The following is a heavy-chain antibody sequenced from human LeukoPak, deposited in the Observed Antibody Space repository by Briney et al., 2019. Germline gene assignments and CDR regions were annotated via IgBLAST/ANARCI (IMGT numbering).Heavy chain of an antibody. CDR3: ARARWLFRYDAFDI. D-gene: IGHD3-22*01. Sequence: GGSLRLSCSASGFTFSSFAMHWVRQAPGKGLEYVAAISRNGGSTYYADSVKRRFTISRDNSKNTLYLQMNSLRAEDTAVYYCARARWLFRYDAFDIWGQGTMVTVSS. V-gene: IGHV3-64*04. CDR2: ISRNGGST. CDR1: GFTFSSFA. J-gene: IGHJ3*02.